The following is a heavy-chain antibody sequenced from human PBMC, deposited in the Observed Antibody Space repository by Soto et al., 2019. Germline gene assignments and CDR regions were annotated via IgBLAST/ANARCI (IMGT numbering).Heavy chain of an antibody. Sequence: QVQLQESGPGLVKPSETLSLTCTVSGGSISSYYWSWIRQPPGKGLDWIGYIYYSGSTNYNPSLKSRVTISVDTSKNLFSLKLSSVTAADTAVYYCARAWGGNVFDYWGQGTLVTVSS. V-gene: IGHV4-59*08. J-gene: IGHJ4*02. CDR3: ARAWGGNVFDY. CDR2: IYYSGST. D-gene: IGHD3-16*01. CDR1: GGSISSYY.